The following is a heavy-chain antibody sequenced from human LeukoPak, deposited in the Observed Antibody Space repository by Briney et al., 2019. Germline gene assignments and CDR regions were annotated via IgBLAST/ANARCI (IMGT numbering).Heavy chain of an antibody. CDR2: IYYSGST. Sequence: SETLSLTCTVSGGSISSYYRSWIRQPPGKGLEWIGYIYYSGSTNYNPSLKSRVTISVDTSKNQFSLKLSSVTAADTAVYYCARVGGSGWGSGSYYNGYYYYGMDVWGQGTTVTVSS. J-gene: IGHJ6*02. CDR1: GGSISSYY. D-gene: IGHD3-10*01. CDR3: ARVGGSGWGSGSYYNGYYYYGMDV. V-gene: IGHV4-59*01.